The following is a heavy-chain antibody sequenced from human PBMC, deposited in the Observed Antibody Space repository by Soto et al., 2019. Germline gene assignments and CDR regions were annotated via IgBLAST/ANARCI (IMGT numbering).Heavy chain of an antibody. CDR1: GYTFTSYV. CDR3: AREGGVWGSFRYFDY. Sequence: QVQLVQSGVEVQKPGASVKVSCKASGYTFTSYVINWLRQAPGQGLEWMGWISPYNGNTNYGQKLQGRVTMTTDTSTSRAYMELRSRRSDDTAVYYGAREGGVWGSFRYFDYWGQGTLVTVSS. V-gene: IGHV1-18*04. CDR2: ISPYNGNT. J-gene: IGHJ4*02. D-gene: IGHD3-16*02.